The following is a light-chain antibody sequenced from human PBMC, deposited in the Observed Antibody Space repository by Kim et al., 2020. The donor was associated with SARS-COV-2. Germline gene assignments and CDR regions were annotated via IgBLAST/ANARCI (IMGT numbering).Light chain of an antibody. V-gene: IGLV1-44*01. J-gene: IGLJ3*02. CDR3: ATWDDGLNGWV. CDR2: DNN. Sequence: GERVAISWSGSRTNIGDNYVNWYQQVPGSAPKLLIYDNNQRPSGLPDRFSGPKSATSASLAISDLQSEDEADYYCATWDDGLNGWVFGGGTKLTVL. CDR1: RTNIGDNY.